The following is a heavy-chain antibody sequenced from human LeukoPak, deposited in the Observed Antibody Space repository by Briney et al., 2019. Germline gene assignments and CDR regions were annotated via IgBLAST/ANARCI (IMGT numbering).Heavy chain of an antibody. V-gene: IGHV3-7*01. CDR3: ARDARSLLWFGELSEFDY. Sequence: GGSLRLSCAASGFTFSSYWMSWVRQAPGKGLEWVANIKQDGSEKYYVDSVKGRFTISRDNAKNSLYLQMNSLRAEDTAVYYCARDARSLLWFGELSEFDYWGQGTLVTVSS. D-gene: IGHD3-10*01. J-gene: IGHJ4*02. CDR1: GFTFSSYW. CDR2: IKQDGSEK.